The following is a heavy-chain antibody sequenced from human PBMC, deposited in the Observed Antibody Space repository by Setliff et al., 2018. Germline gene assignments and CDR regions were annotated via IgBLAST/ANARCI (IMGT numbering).Heavy chain of an antibody. CDR3: ARFGPLDLTGDWAFDS. V-gene: IGHV4-34*01. J-gene: IGHJ4*02. Sequence: SETLSLTCAVYGGSFSAYYWSWVRQPPGKGLEWIGEINHSGRTTYNPSLKSRVTISVDTSKNQFSLKLNSVTAADTAVYSCARFGPLDLTGDWAFDSWGQGTLVTVSS. CDR1: GGSFSAYY. D-gene: IGHD7-27*01. CDR2: INHSGRT.